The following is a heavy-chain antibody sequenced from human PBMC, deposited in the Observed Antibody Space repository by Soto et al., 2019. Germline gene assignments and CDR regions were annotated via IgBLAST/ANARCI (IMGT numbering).Heavy chain of an antibody. V-gene: IGHV4-31*03. CDR2: IYYSGST. D-gene: IGHD6-6*01. CDR3: ARPDSPGYDSSSSYYYYGMDV. CDR1: GGSISSGGYY. Sequence: QVQLQESGPGLVKPSQTLSLTCTVSGGSISSGGYYWSWIRQHPGKGLEWIGYIYYSGSTYYNPSLKSRVTISVDTSKNQFSLKLSSLRSEDTAVYYCARPDSPGYDSSSSYYYYGMDVWGQGTTVTVSS. J-gene: IGHJ6*02.